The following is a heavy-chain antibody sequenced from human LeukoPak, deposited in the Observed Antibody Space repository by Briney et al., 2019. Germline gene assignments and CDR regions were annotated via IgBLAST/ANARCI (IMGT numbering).Heavy chain of an antibody. V-gene: IGHV3-74*01. D-gene: IGHD3/OR15-3a*01. Sequence: GGSLRLSCAAAGVTLSTYWWHWVRQVPGKGLVWVSRVRGDDSNTDYADSVKGRFTISRDNAKNTVYLQMNSLRAEDTAVYYCARDYYFSLDSWGQGTLVTVSS. CDR3: ARDYYFSLDS. CDR1: GVTLSTYW. CDR2: VRGDDSNT. J-gene: IGHJ5*01.